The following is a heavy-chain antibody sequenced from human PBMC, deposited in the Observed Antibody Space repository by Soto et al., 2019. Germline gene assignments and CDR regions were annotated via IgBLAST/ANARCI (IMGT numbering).Heavy chain of an antibody. D-gene: IGHD2-2*01. V-gene: IGHV2-5*02. Sequence: QITLKESGPTLVKPTQTLTLTCTFSGFSLSTSGVGVGWIRRPPGKALEWLALIYWDDDKRYSPSLKSRLTITKDTSKNQVVLTMTNMDPVDTATYYCAHALSRDCSSTSCYYYYYYGMDVWGQGTTVTVSS. CDR3: AHALSRDCSSTSCYYYYYYGMDV. CDR1: GFSLSTSGVG. J-gene: IGHJ6*02. CDR2: IYWDDDK.